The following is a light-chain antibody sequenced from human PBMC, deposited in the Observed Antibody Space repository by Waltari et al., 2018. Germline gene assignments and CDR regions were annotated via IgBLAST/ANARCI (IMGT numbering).Light chain of an antibody. J-gene: IGKJ1*01. CDR2: EAS. Sequence: DIQMTQSPYNLSASVGDRVTSTCLASQSISSWLACYQQKPGKAPKLLMYEASSLESGVPSRFSGSGSGTEFTLTISSLQPDDFATYYCQHYNSYPWTFGQGTKVDIK. CDR1: QSISSW. V-gene: IGKV1-5*03. CDR3: QHYNSYPWT.